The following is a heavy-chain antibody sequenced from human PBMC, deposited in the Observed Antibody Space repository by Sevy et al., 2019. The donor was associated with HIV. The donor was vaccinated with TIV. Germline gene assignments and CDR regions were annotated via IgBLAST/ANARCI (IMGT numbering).Heavy chain of an antibody. D-gene: IGHD6-6*01. V-gene: IGHV4-34*01. J-gene: IGHJ5*02. Sequence: SETLSLTCAVYGGSFSGYYWSWIRQTPGKGLEWIGEINHSGSTNYNPSLKSRVTISVDTSKNQFSLKLSSVTAADTAVYYCARAGSSSSAESKGWFDPWGQGTLVTVSS. CDR1: GGSFSGYY. CDR2: INHSGST. CDR3: ARAGSSSSAESKGWFDP.